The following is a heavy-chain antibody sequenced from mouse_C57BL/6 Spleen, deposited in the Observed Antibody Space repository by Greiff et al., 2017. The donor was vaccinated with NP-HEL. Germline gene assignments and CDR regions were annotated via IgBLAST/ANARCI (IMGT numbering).Heavy chain of an antibody. Sequence: QVQLKESGAELVRPGTSVKMSCKASGYTFTNYWIGWAKQRPGHGLEWIGDIYPGGGYTNYNEKFKGKATLTADKSSSTAYMQFSSLTSEDSAIYYCASFHYGNSYFDYWGQGTTLTVSS. V-gene: IGHV1-63*01. CDR2: IYPGGGYT. D-gene: IGHD2-1*01. CDR3: ASFHYGNSYFDY. CDR1: GYTFTNYW. J-gene: IGHJ2*01.